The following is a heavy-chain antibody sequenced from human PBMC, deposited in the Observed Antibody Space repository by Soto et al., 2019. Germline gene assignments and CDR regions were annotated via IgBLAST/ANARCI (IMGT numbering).Heavy chain of an antibody. J-gene: IGHJ6*02. V-gene: IGHV4-31*03. CDR3: ARGLYYYYGIDV. CDR2: IYYSGST. CDR1: GGSISSGGYY. Sequence: SETLSLTCTVSGGSISSGGYYWGWIRQHPGKGLEWIGYIYYSGSTYYNPSLKSRVTISVDTSKNQFSLKLSSVTAADTAVYYCARGLYYYYGIDVWGQGTTVTVSS.